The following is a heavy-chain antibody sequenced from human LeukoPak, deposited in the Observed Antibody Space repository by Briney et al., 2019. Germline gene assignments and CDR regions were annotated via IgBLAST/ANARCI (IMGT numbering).Heavy chain of an antibody. V-gene: IGHV4-59*01. J-gene: IGHJ4*02. CDR3: ATSYDHGWLIGS. D-gene: IGHD3-16*01. CDR2: IHYSGTI. Sequence: SETLSLTCTVSGGSFTNDYWNWIRQSSGKQLEWIGSIHYSGTINYSPSLKSRITISLDTSKNQFSLKLSSVTAADTAMYYCATSYDHGWLIGSWGQGTLVTVSS. CDR1: GGSFTNDY.